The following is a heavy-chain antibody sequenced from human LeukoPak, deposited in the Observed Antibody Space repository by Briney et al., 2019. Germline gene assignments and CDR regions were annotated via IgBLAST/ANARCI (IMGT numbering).Heavy chain of an antibody. V-gene: IGHV1-18*04. CDR1: GYTFTSYV. Sequence: ASVKVSCKASGYTFTSYVISWVRQAPGQGLEWMGWISAYNGNTNYVQKLQGRVTMITDTSTSTAYMELRSLRSDDTAVYYCARDHIAVAGENFDYWGQGTLVTVSS. J-gene: IGHJ4*02. D-gene: IGHD6-19*01. CDR3: ARDHIAVAGENFDY. CDR2: ISAYNGNT.